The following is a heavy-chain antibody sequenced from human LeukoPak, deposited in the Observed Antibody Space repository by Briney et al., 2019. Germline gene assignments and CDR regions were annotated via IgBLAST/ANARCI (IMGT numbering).Heavy chain of an antibody. CDR1: GFTFSSYA. V-gene: IGHV3-23*01. CDR2: ISGSGGST. D-gene: IGHD3-22*01. Sequence: GGSLRLSCAASGFTFSSYAMSWVRQAPGKGLEWVSAISGSGGSTYYADSVKGRFTISRDNSKNTLYLQMNSLRAEDTAVYYCAKGRLRTYYYDSSGYYYGDYFDYWGQGTLVTVSS. CDR3: AKGRLRTYYYDSSGYYYGDYFDY. J-gene: IGHJ4*02.